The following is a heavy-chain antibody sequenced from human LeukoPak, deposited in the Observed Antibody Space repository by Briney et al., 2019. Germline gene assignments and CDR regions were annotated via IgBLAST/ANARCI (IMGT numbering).Heavy chain of an antibody. CDR1: GFTFSSYA. CDR3: AKSLAGGVDFDY. D-gene: IGHD2-8*02. J-gene: IGHJ4*02. Sequence: QPGGSLRLSCAASGFTFSSYAMSWLRQAPGKGLEWVSVVMPTGGYTYYADSVKGRFTISRDISENTLYLQMNSLRAEDTALYYCAKSLAGGVDFDYWGQGTLVTVSS. CDR2: VMPTGGYT. V-gene: IGHV3-23*01.